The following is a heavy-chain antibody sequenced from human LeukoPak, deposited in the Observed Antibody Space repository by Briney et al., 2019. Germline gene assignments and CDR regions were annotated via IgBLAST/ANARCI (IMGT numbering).Heavy chain of an antibody. V-gene: IGHV3-53*01. J-gene: IGHJ4*02. D-gene: IGHD3-16*01. CDR2: IYSVGST. CDR3: ATENWGSFDY. Sequence: GGSLRLSCAASGFTVSSNYMSWVRQAPGKGLEWVSAIYSVGSTYYADSVTGGFTISRDNSKNTLDLQMNTLRAEDTAVYYCATENWGSFDYWGQGTLVTVSS. CDR1: GFTVSSNY.